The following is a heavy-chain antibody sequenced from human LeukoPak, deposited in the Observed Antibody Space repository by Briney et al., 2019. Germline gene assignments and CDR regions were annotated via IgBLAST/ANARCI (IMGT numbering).Heavy chain of an antibody. CDR1: GGSISSYY. J-gene: IGHJ3*02. V-gene: IGHV4-59*12. CDR2: IYYSGST. D-gene: IGHD2-21*02. CDR3: ASVYAYCGGDCYSEAFDI. Sequence: SETLSLTCTVSGGSISSYYWSWIRQPPGKGLEWIGYIYYSGSTNYNPSLKSRVTISVDTSKNQFSLKLSSVTAADTAVYYCASVYAYCGGDCYSEAFDIWGQGTMVTVSS.